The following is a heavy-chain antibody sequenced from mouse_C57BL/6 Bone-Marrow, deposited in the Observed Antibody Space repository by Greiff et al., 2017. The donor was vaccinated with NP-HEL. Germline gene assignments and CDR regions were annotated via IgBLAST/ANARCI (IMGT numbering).Heavy chain of an antibody. CDR1: EYEFPSHD. CDR2: INSDGGST. Sequence: EVKVEESGGGLVQPGESLKLSRESNEYEFPSHDMSWVRKTPEKRLELVAAINSDGGSTYYPDTMERRFIISRDNTKKTLYLQMSSLRSEDTALYYCARLVYDAMDYWGQGTSVTVSS. CDR3: ARLVYDAMDY. D-gene: IGHD2-3*01. V-gene: IGHV5-2*03. J-gene: IGHJ4*01.